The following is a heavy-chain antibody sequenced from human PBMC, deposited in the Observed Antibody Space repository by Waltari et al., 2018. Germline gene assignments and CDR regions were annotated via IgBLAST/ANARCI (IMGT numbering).Heavy chain of an antibody. V-gene: IGHV4-4*02. J-gene: IGHJ4*02. CDR2: IYHIGGT. D-gene: IGHD3-9*01. CDR3: ARVKDFGWCDY. Sequence: QVQLQESGPGLVKPSGTLSLTCAVSGGSISSSHWLSWVRQPPGEGLEWIGEIYHIGGTNNNPSLKGRVTISVDNSKNQFSLKLSSVTAAYTAVYYCARVKDFGWCDYWGQGTLVTVSS. CDR1: GGSISSSHW.